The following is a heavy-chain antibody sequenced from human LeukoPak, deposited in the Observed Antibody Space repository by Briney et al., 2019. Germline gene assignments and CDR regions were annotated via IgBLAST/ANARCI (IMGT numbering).Heavy chain of an antibody. V-gene: IGHV3-23*01. J-gene: IGHJ4*02. CDR1: GFTFSSYA. CDR3: AKGLYSSGWYYFDY. Sequence: GGSLRLSCAASGFTFSSYAMSWVRQAPGKGLEWVSAISGSGGSTYYADSVKGRFTIARDNSKNTLYLQMNSLRAEDTAVYYCAKGLYSSGWYYFDYWGQGTLVTVSS. CDR2: ISGSGGST. D-gene: IGHD6-19*01.